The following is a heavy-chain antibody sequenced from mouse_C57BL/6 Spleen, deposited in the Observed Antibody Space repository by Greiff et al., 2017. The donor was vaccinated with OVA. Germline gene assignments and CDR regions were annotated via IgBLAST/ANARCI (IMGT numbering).Heavy chain of an antibody. Sequence: EVNLVESGGGLVQPGGSLSLSCAASGFTFTDYYMSWVRQPPGKALEWLGFIRNKANGYTTEYSASVKGRFTISRDNSQSILYRQMNALRAEDSATYDCARHYYYGSSYLWYFDVWGTGTTVTVSS. CDR2: IRNKANGYTT. D-gene: IGHD1-1*01. CDR3: ARHYYYGSSYLWYFDV. J-gene: IGHJ1*03. V-gene: IGHV7-3*01. CDR1: GFTFTDYY.